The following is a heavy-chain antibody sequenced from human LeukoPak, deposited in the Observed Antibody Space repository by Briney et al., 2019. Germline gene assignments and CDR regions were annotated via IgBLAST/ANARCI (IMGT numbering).Heavy chain of an antibody. J-gene: IGHJ4*02. Sequence: SQTLSLTCAIPGDSVSSNSVTWNWIRQSPSRGLEWLGRTYYRSKWYNDYAVSVKSRITINPDTSQNQFSLQLNSVTPEDTAVYYCTRAAPFSSGRFDYWGQGTLVTVSS. CDR2: TYYRSKWYN. CDR1: GDSVSSNSVT. D-gene: IGHD6-19*01. V-gene: IGHV6-1*01. CDR3: TRAAPFSSGRFDY.